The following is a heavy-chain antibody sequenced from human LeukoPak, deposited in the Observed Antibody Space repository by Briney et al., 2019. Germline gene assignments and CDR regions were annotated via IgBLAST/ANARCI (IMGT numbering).Heavy chain of an antibody. Sequence: PSETLSLTCTVSGGSIRSYYWSWIRQPPGKGLEWIGYIYYSGSTNYNPSLKSRVTISVDTSKNQFSLKLSSVTAADTAVYYCARRSQMYYYDSSGYSEYYYGMDVWGQGTTVTVSS. CDR1: GGSIRSYY. V-gene: IGHV4-59*08. D-gene: IGHD3-22*01. J-gene: IGHJ6*02. CDR2: IYYSGST. CDR3: ARRSQMYYYDSSGYSEYYYGMDV.